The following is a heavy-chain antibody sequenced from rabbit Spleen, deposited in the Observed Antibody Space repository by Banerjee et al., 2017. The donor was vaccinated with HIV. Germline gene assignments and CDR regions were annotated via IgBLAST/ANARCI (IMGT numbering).Heavy chain of an antibody. D-gene: IGHD1-1*01. CDR2: IDIGSSGFT. CDR1: GVSFSSNSY. Sequence: QSLEESGGDLVKPGASLTLTCTASGVSFSSNSYMCWVRQAPGKGLEWIACIDIGSSGFTYFATWAKGRFTCSKTSSTTVTLQMTRLTAADTATYFRARDTSSSFSSYGMDLWGQGTLVTVS. CDR3: ARDTSSSFSSYGMDL. V-gene: IGHV1S40*01. J-gene: IGHJ6*01.